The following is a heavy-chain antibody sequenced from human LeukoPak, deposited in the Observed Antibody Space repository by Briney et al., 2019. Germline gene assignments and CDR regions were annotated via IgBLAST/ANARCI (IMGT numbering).Heavy chain of an antibody. J-gene: IGHJ6*03. CDR3: ARDGLASSWYPYYYYMDV. V-gene: IGHV1-2*06. CDR1: GYTFTGYY. Sequence: GASVKVSCKASGYTFTGYYMHWVRQAPGQGLEWMGRINPNGGGTNYAQKFQGRVTMTRDTSISTAYMELSRLRSDDTAVYYCARDGLASSWYPYYYYMDVWGKGTTVTVSS. D-gene: IGHD6-13*01. CDR2: INPNGGGT.